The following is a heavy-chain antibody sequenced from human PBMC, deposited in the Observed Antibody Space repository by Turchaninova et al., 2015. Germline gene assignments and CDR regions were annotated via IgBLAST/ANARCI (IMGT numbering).Heavy chain of an antibody. CDR1: GFTLNMYK. CDR2: SSSSGDTI. Sequence: EVQLVESGGALLKLGGSLRLSCVASGFTLNMYKMNWGRQAPRKGLEWVSSSSSSGDTIYYAESVKGRFTISRDNAKNSLYLQMNSLRPEDTAVYYCARYDFWSGRFLDSWGQGTLVAVSS. J-gene: IGHJ4*02. D-gene: IGHD3-3*01. V-gene: IGHV3-48*03. CDR3: ARYDFWSGRFLDS.